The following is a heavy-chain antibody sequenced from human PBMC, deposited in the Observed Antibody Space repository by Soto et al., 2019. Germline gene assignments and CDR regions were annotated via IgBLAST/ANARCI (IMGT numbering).Heavy chain of an antibody. D-gene: IGHD2-2*01. V-gene: IGHV6-1*01. J-gene: IGHJ3*02. CDR3: ARAIVVVPAAIKNAFDI. Sequence: SQTLSLTCAISGDSVSSNSAAWNWIRQSPSRGLEWLGRTYYRSKWYNDYAVSVKSRITINPDTSKNQFSLQLNSVTPEDTAVYYCARAIVVVPAAIKNAFDIWGQRTMVTVSS. CDR2: TYYRSKWYN. CDR1: GDSVSSNSAA.